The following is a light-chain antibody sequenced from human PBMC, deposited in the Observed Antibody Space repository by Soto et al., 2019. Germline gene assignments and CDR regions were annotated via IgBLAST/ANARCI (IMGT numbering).Light chain of an antibody. CDR3: AAWDDSLSGVV. CDR1: SSNIGSNT. Sequence: QPVLTQPPSASGTPGQRVTISCSGSSSNIGSNTVNWYQQLPGTAPKLLIYSNNQRPSGVPDRFSSSKSGTSASLAISGLRSEDEADYYCAAWDDSLSGVVFGGGTKLTVL. V-gene: IGLV1-44*01. J-gene: IGLJ2*01. CDR2: SNN.